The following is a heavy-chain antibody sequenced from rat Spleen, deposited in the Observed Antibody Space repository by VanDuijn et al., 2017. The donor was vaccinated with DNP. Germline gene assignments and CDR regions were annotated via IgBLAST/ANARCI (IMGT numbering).Heavy chain of an antibody. CDR2: IIYDGGST. D-gene: IGHD1-3*01. J-gene: IGHJ1*01. V-gene: IGHV5-7*01. CDR1: GFTFTDYW. Sequence: EVQLVESGGDLVQPGRSLKLSCAASGFTFTDYWMTWIRQVPGKGLEWVATIIYDGGSTYYRDSVKGRFTISRDNAKSTLYLQMDSLRSEDTATYFCARHGRVTTVATYWYFDFWGPGTMVTVSS. CDR3: ARHGRVTTVATYWYFDF.